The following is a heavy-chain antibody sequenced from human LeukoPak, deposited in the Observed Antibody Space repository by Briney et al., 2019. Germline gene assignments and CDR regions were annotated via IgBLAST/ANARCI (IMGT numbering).Heavy chain of an antibody. Sequence: PSETLSLTCTVSGGSISSFYWSWIGQPPGKELEWIGYIYYSGSTIYNPSLRSRVTISIDTTKNQFSLKLSSVTAADTAVYYCASLRGAVTATPKYFQHWGQGTLVTVSS. D-gene: IGHD2-21*02. J-gene: IGHJ1*01. CDR1: GGSISSFY. V-gene: IGHV4-59*01. CDR2: IYYSGST. CDR3: ASLRGAVTATPKYFQH.